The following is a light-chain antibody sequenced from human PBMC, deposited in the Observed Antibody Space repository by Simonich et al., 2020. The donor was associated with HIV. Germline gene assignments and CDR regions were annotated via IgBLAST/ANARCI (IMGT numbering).Light chain of an antibody. CDR2: GAS. Sequence: EIVMTQPPATLSVSPGERATLSDRASQRRRTKLAWYQQKPGQAPRLLIYGASTRATGIPVRFSGSGSGTEFTLTISSMQSEDFAVYYCQQYNNWPLTFGGGTRVEI. J-gene: IGKJ4*01. CDR3: QQYNNWPLT. CDR1: QRRRTK. V-gene: IGKV3-15*01.